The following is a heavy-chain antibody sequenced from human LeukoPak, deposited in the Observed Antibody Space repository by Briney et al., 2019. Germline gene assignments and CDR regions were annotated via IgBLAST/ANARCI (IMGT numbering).Heavy chain of an antibody. J-gene: IGHJ4*02. CDR3: ARDGTVGGYDFGY. V-gene: IGHV3-21*01. Sequence: GGSLRLSCAASGFTFNSHTMNWVRQAPGKGLEWVSSITSSSTYIYYAVSVKGRFTISRDNAKNSLYLQMNSLRAEDTAVYYCARDGTVGGYDFGYWGQGILVTVSS. CDR2: ITSSSTYI. D-gene: IGHD5-12*01. CDR1: GFTFNSHT.